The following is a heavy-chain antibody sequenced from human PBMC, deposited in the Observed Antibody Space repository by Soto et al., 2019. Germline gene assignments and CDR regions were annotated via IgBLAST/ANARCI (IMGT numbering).Heavy chain of an antibody. D-gene: IGHD5-18*01. V-gene: IGHV3-21*01. Sequence: PGGSLRLSCAAPGFAISSYSMSWVRQAPGKGLEWVSSIGSSGIYIYYADSMRGRFTISRDNAKNSLFLQMNSLRAEDTAVYYCAREVDTSMGNEASDIWGQGTMVTVSS. CDR1: GFAISSYS. CDR2: IGSSGIYI. CDR3: AREVDTSMGNEASDI. J-gene: IGHJ3*02.